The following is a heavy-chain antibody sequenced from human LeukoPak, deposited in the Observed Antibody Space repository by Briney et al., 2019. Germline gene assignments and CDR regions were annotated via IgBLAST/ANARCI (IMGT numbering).Heavy chain of an antibody. V-gene: IGHV3-30*18. CDR1: GSTFSSYG. Sequence: PGRSLRLSCAASGSTFSSYGMHWVRQAPGKGLEWVAVISYDGSNKYYADSVKGRFTISRDNSKNTLYLQMNSLRAGDAAVYYCAKAPVTTCSGAYCYPFDYWSQGTLVTVSS. CDR2: ISYDGSNK. D-gene: IGHD2-15*01. CDR3: AKAPVTTCSGAYCYPFDY. J-gene: IGHJ4*02.